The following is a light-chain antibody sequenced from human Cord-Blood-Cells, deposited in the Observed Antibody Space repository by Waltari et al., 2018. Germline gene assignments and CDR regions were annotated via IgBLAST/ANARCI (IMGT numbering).Light chain of an antibody. CDR1: SSDVGGYNY. CDR3: SSYTSSSTLYV. V-gene: IGLV2-14*03. Sequence: QSALTQPASVSGSPGQSITISCTGTSSDVGGYNYVSWYQQHPGNAPKRMIYDVSNRPSGVSNRFSGSKSGNTASLTISGLQAEDEADYYGSSYTSSSTLYVFGTGTKVTVL. CDR2: DVS. J-gene: IGLJ1*01.